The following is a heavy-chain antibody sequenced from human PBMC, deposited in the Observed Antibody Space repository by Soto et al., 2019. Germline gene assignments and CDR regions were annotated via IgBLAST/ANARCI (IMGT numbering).Heavy chain of an antibody. CDR1: DFSFRNYG. D-gene: IGHD1-26*01. CDR3: AKDWRWEQQIYGMNV. V-gene: IGHV3-30*18. Sequence: LGGSLSLSCVAADFSFRNYGMHWVRQAPGKGLEWVADISYDGRNKYYAESVKGRFTISRDNSKNTLYLQMNSLRTEDTAVYYCAKDWRWEQQIYGMNVWGQGTTVTVSS. CDR2: ISYDGRNK. J-gene: IGHJ6*02.